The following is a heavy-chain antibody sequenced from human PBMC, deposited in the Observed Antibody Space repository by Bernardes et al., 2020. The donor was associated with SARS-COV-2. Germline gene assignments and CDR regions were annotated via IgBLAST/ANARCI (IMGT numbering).Heavy chain of an antibody. V-gene: IGHV4-34*01. Sequence: SETLSLTCAVYGGSFSGYYGSWIRQPPGKGLEWIGEINHSGSTNYNPSLKSRVTISVDTSKNQFSLKLSSVTAADTAVYYCAREPLDSYGQYYYYGMDVWGQGTTVTVSS. CDR2: INHSGST. D-gene: IGHD5-18*01. CDR1: GGSFSGYY. CDR3: AREPLDSYGQYYYYGMDV. J-gene: IGHJ6*02.